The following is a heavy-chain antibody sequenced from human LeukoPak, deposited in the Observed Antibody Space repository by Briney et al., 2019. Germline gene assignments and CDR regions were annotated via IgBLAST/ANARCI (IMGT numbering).Heavy chain of an antibody. D-gene: IGHD6-6*01. CDR3: ARVRSSSDVLTYYYMDV. CDR2: IYHSGST. J-gene: IGHJ6*03. CDR1: GYSISSGYY. Sequence: SETLSLTCTVSGYSISSGYYWGWIRQPPGKGLEGIGGIYHSGSTYYNPSLKSRVTVSVDTSKNQFSLKLSSVTAADTAVYYCARVRSSSDVLTYYYMDVWGKGTTVTVSS. V-gene: IGHV4-38-2*02.